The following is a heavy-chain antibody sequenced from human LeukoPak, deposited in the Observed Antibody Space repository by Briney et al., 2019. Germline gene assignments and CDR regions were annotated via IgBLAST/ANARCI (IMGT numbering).Heavy chain of an antibody. V-gene: IGHV3-74*01. J-gene: IGHJ3*02. D-gene: IGHD6-13*01. CDR2: INTDGNIT. Sequence: GGSLRLSCAASGFTFSNYWMHWVRQAPGKGPVWVSRINTDGNITTYADSVKGRFSISRDNAKNALYLQMNSLRAEDTAVYYCAKDLSVRYSSSWYGSPDAFDIWGQGTMVTVSS. CDR3: AKDLSVRYSSSWYGSPDAFDI. CDR1: GFTFSNYW.